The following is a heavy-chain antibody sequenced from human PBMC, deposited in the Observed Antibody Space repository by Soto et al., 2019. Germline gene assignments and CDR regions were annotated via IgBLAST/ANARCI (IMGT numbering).Heavy chain of an antibody. CDR2: IYYSGST. CDR3: ARDRDYLNWFDP. D-gene: IGHD4-17*01. V-gene: IGHV4-61*01. J-gene: IGHJ5*02. Sequence: XATLSLTFTVSGGSFSSGSYYWSWIRQPPGKGLEWIGYIYYSGSTNYNPSLKSRVTISVDTSKNQFSLKLSSVTAADTAVYYCARDRDYLNWFDPWGQGTLVTVSS. CDR1: GGSFSSGSYY.